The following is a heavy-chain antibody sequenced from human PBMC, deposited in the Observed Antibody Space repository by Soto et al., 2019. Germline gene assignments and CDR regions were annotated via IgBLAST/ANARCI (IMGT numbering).Heavy chain of an antibody. J-gene: IGHJ4*02. D-gene: IGHD5-18*01. Sequence: SETLSLTCTVSGGSISSYYWSWIRQPPGKGLEWIGYIYYSGGTNYNPSLKSRVTISVDTSKNQFSLKLSSVTAADTAVYYCARHAGYSYGKFDYWGQGTLVTVSS. CDR2: IYYSGGT. V-gene: IGHV4-59*08. CDR1: GGSISSYY. CDR3: ARHAGYSYGKFDY.